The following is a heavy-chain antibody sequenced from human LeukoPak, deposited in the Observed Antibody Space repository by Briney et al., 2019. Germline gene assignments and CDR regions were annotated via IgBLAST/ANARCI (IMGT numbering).Heavy chain of an antibody. CDR1: GFTFSSYW. CDR3: ARDKRYCSGGSCFLRWFAGYGMDV. J-gene: IGHJ6*02. D-gene: IGHD2-15*01. CDR2: IKQDGSEK. Sequence: GGSLRLSCAASGFTFSSYWMSWVRQAPGKGLEWVANIKQDGSEKYYVDSVKGRFTISRDNAKNSLYLQMNSLRAEDTAVYYCARDKRYCSGGSCFLRWFAGYGMDVWGQGTTVTVSS. V-gene: IGHV3-7*01.